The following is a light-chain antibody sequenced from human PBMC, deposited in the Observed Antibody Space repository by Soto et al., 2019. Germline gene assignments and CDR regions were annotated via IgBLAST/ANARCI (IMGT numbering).Light chain of an antibody. CDR3: QQDSGSPWT. CDR2: ITS. CDR1: QYVRSNY. Sequence: DIVLTQSPGTLSLSPGERATLSCRASQYVRSNYLAWYQQKPGQTPRLLIYITSSWPTGIPERFSGSGSGTDFTLTISRLEPEDFAVYYCQQDSGSPWTFGQGTKVEIK. V-gene: IGKV3-20*01. J-gene: IGKJ1*01.